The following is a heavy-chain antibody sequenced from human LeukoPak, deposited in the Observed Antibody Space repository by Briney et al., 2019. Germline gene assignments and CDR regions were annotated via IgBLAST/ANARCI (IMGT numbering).Heavy chain of an antibody. CDR3: AKDVPIMAPGTFDY. D-gene: IGHD2-8*01. Sequence: PGGSLRLSCAASGFTFSSYSMNWVRQAPGKGLEWVSYISSSSSTIYYADSVKGRFTISRDNSKNTLYLQMNSLRAEDTAVYYCAKDVPIMAPGTFDYWGQGTLVTVSS. J-gene: IGHJ4*02. CDR1: GFTFSSYS. V-gene: IGHV3-48*01. CDR2: ISSSSSTI.